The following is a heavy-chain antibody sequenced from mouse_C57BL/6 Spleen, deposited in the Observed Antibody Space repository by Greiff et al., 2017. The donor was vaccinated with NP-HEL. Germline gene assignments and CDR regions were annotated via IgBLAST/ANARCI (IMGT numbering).Heavy chain of an antibody. J-gene: IGHJ2*01. V-gene: IGHV6-6*01. CDR2: IRNKANNHAT. CDR3: TRPTPPSYYFDY. Sequence: EVKVEESGGGLVQPGGSMKLSCAASGFTFSDAWMDWVRQSPEKGLEWVAEIRNKANNHATYYPESVKGRFTISRDDSKSSVYLQMNSLRAEDTGIYYCTRPTPPSYYFDYWDQGTTLTVSS. CDR1: GFTFSDAW.